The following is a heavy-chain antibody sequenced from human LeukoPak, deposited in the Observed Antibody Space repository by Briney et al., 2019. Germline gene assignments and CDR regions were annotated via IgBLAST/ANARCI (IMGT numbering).Heavy chain of an antibody. Sequence: SETLSLTCTVSGGSISSSSYYWGWIRQPPGKGLEWIGSIYYSGSTYYNPSLKSRVTISVDTSKNQFSLKLSSVTAADTAVYYCARLRYPDWFDPWGQGTLVTVSS. V-gene: IGHV4-39*01. D-gene: IGHD1-1*01. CDR2: IYYSGST. J-gene: IGHJ5*02. CDR1: GGSISSSSYY. CDR3: ARLRYPDWFDP.